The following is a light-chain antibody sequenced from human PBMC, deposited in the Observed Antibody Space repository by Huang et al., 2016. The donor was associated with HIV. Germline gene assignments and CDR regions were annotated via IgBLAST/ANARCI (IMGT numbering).Light chain of an antibody. CDR3: QQYFSALWT. CDR1: QGISNS. CDR2: GAS. V-gene: IGKV1-NL1*01. Sequence: DIQMTQSPPSLSASVADRVTITCRASQGISNSLAWYQQKPVKPPRLLVSGASKLESGVPSRFSGSGSGTDYTLTISSLQPEDFATYYCQQYFSALWTFGQGTKV. J-gene: IGKJ1*01.